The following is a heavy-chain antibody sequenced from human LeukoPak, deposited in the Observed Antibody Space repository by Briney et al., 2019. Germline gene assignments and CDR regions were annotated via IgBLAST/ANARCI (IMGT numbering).Heavy chain of an antibody. CDR3: ARAHIAAPGVYYYYMDV. D-gene: IGHD6-13*01. CDR2: INPSGGST. J-gene: IGHJ6*03. Sequence: ASVKVSCKASGYTFTSYYMHWVRQAPGQGLEWMGIINPSGGSTSYAQKFQGRVTMTRDTSTSTVYMELSSLRSEDTAMYYCARAHIAAPGVYYYYMDVWGKGTTVTVSS. V-gene: IGHV1-46*01. CDR1: GYTFTSYY.